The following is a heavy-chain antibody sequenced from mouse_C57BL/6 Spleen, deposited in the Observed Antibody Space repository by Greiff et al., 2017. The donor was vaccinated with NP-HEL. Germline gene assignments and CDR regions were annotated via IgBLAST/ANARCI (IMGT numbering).Heavy chain of an antibody. J-gene: IGHJ3*01. CDR1: GYTFTDYN. D-gene: IGHD2-4*01. CDR2: INPNNGGT. CDR3: AISYDYDWFAY. V-gene: IGHV1-22*01. Sequence: EVKLVESGPELVKPGASVKMSCKASGYTFTDYNMHWVKQSHGKSLEWIGYINPNNGGTSYNQKFKGKATLTVNKSSSTAYMELRSLTSEDSAVYYCAISYDYDWFAYWGQGTLVTVSA.